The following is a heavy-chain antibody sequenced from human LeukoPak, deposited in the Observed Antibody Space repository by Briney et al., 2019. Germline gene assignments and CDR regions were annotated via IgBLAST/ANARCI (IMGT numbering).Heavy chain of an antibody. CDR2: IYTSGST. Sequence: YPSETLSLTCTVSGGSISSGSYYWSRIRQPAGKGLEWIGRIYTSGSTNYNPSLKSRVTISVDTSKNQFSLKLSSVTAADTAVYYCARGEQSDTGLDYWGQGTLVTVSS. D-gene: IGHD5-18*01. J-gene: IGHJ4*02. CDR1: GGSISSGSYY. CDR3: ARGEQSDTGLDY. V-gene: IGHV4-61*02.